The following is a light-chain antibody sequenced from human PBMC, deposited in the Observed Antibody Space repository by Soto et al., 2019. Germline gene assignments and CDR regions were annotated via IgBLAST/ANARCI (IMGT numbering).Light chain of an antibody. CDR2: GNS. CDR3: QSYDSSLSGSGGV. Sequence: QLVLTQPPSVSGAPVQRVTISCTGSSSNIWAGYDVHWYQQRPGTAPKLLIYGNSNRPSGVPDRFSGSKSGTSASLAITGLQAEDEADYDCQSYDSSLSGSGGVFGGGTKVTVL. V-gene: IGLV1-40*01. CDR1: SSNIWAGYD. J-gene: IGLJ2*01.